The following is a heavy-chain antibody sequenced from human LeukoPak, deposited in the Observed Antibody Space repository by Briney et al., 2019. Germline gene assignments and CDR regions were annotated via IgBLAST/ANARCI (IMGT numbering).Heavy chain of an antibody. D-gene: IGHD6-13*01. CDR2: INPNSGGT. CDR1: GYTFTGYY. V-gene: IGHV1-2*02. CDR3: ARDGGSSSWYGIYYYYYMDV. Sequence: ASVKVSCKASGYTFTGYYMHWVRQAPGQGLEWMGWINPNSGGTNYAQKFQGRVTMTRDTSISTAYMELSRLRSDDTAVYYCARDGGSSSWYGIYYYYYMDVWGKGTTVAVSS. J-gene: IGHJ6*03.